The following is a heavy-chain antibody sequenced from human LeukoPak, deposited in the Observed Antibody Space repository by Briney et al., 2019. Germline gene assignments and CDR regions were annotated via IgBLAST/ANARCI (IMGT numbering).Heavy chain of an antibody. Sequence: SQTLSLTCTVSGGSISSGSYYWSWIRQPAGKGLEWIGRIYTSGSTNYNPSLKSRVTISVDTSKNQFSLKLSSVTAADTAVYYFVRDNFPYSGSYHKGWYFDLWGRGTLVTVSS. CDR1: GGSISSGSYY. D-gene: IGHD1-26*01. V-gene: IGHV4-61*02. J-gene: IGHJ2*01. CDR2: IYTSGST. CDR3: VRDNFPYSGSYHKGWYFDL.